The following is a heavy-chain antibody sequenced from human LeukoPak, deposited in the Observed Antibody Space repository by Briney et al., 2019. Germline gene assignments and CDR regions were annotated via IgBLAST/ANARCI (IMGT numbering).Heavy chain of an antibody. CDR3: AKGPQNWNYRYFDY. V-gene: IGHV3-43*01. D-gene: IGHD1-7*01. J-gene: IGHJ4*02. Sequence: GGSLRLSCAASGFTFDDYTMHWVRQAPGKGLEWVSLISWDGGSTYYADSVKGRFTISRDNSKNSLYLQMNSLRTEDTALYYCAKGPQNWNYRYFDYWGQETLVTVSS. CDR1: GFTFDDYT. CDR2: ISWDGGST.